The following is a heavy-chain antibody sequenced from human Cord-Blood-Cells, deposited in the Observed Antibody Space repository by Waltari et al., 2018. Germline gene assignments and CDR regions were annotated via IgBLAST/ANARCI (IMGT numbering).Heavy chain of an antibody. CDR3: ARDLDSSSSGVFIAFDI. CDR2: INPNSGGT. D-gene: IGHD6-6*01. CDR1: GYTFTCYY. J-gene: IGHJ3*02. V-gene: IGHV1-2*02. Sequence: QVQLVQSGAEVKKPGASVKVSCKASGYTFTCYYMHWLRQAPVQGLEWMGWINPNSGGTNYAQKFQGRVTMTRDTSISTAYMELSRLRSDDTAVYYCARDLDSSSSGVFIAFDIWGQGTMVTVSS.